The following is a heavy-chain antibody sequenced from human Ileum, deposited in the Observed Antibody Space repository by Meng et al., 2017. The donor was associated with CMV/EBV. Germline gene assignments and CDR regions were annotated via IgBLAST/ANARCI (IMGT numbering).Heavy chain of an antibody. CDR1: GGTFSSYA. V-gene: IGHV1-69*05. CDR3: ARDSREQQLVHAFDI. D-gene: IGHD6-13*01. J-gene: IGHJ3*02. CDR2: IIPIFGTA. Sequence: SGGTFSSYAISWVRQAPGQGLEWMGGIIPIFGTANYAQKFQGRVTITTDESTSTAYMELSSLRSEDTAVYYCARDSREQQLVHAFDIWGQGTMVTVSS.